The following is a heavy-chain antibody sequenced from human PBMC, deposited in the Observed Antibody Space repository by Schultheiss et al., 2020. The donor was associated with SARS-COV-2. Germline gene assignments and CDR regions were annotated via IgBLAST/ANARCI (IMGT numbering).Heavy chain of an antibody. CDR3: AKCASTVTILDAFDI. CDR1: GFTFSSYA. D-gene: IGHD4-17*01. J-gene: IGHJ3*02. V-gene: IGHV3-21*01. CDR2: ISSSSSYI. Sequence: GGSLRLSCAASGFTFSSYAMSWVRQAPGKGLEWVSSISSSSSYIYYADSVKGRFTISRDNAKNSLYLQMNSLRAEDTAVYYCAKCASTVTILDAFDIWGQGTMVTVSS.